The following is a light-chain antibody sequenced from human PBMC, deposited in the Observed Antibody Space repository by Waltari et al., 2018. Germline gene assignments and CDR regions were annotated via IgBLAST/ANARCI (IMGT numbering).Light chain of an antibody. CDR1: HGSSSD. V-gene: IGKV1-39*01. CDR3: QQRYRTPPL. J-gene: IGKJ4*01. CDR2: AAS. Sequence: DIQMHQPASSLAASVGDRVPITCRASHGSSSDLNWYQQKPGKAPKLLIYAASSLQSGVPSRVSGSGSGTDFTLTISSLQPEDFATYYCQQRYRTPPLFGGVTKVWI.